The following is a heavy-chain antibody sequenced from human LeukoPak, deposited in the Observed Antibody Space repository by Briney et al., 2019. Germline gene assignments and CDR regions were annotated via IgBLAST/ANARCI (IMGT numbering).Heavy chain of an antibody. V-gene: IGHV3-9*01. CDR3: AKERDPEVFDY. J-gene: IGHJ4*02. Sequence: GGSLRLSCAASGFTFDDYAMHWVRQAPGKGLEWVSGISWNSGSIGYADSVKGRFTISRDNAKNSLYLQMNSLRAEDTALYYCAKERDPEVFDYWGQGTLVTVSS. CDR2: ISWNSGSI. CDR1: GFTFDDYA.